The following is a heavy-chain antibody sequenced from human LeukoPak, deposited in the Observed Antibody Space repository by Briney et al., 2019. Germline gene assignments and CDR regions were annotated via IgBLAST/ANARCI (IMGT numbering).Heavy chain of an antibody. CDR1: GGSISSSSYY. D-gene: IGHD2-2*01. J-gene: IGHJ5*02. V-gene: IGHV4-39*01. CDR2: IYYSGST. CDR3: ARRIVVPAAILGFDP. Sequence: SETLSLTCTVSGGSISSSSYYWGWLRQPPGKGLEWIGSIYYSGSTYYNPSLKSRVTISVDTSKNQFSLKLSSVTAADTAVYYCARRIVVPAAILGFDPWGQGTLVTVSS.